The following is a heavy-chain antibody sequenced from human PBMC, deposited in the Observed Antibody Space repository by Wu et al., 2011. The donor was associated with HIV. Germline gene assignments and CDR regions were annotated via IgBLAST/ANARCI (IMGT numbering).Heavy chain of an antibody. CDR3: ARYLTATHYYYAMDV. Sequence: QVQLVQSGAEVKKPGSSVKVSCKASGGSFSSFAINWVRQAPGEGLEWMGRIIPSLGTASYAQKFQGRVTITADKSTSTAYMELSSLRSEDAAVYYCARYLTATHYYYAMDVWGQGTTVTVSS. J-gene: IGHJ6*02. CDR1: GGSFSSFA. V-gene: IGHV1-69*04. D-gene: IGHD4-11*01. CDR2: IIPSLGTA.